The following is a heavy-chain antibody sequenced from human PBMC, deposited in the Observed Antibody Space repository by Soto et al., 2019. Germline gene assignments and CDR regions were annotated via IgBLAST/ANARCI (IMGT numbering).Heavy chain of an antibody. D-gene: IGHD6-6*01. CDR2: IYPGDSDT. Sequence: GESLKIAGKGSGYSFTSYWIGWVRQMPGKGLEWMGIIYPGDSDTRYSPSFQGQVTISADKSVSTAYLQWSSLKASDTAMYYCARAGSLSSSLVEGRFDPWGQGTLVTVSS. CDR3: ARAGSLSSSLVEGRFDP. CDR1: GYSFTSYW. J-gene: IGHJ5*02. V-gene: IGHV5-51*01.